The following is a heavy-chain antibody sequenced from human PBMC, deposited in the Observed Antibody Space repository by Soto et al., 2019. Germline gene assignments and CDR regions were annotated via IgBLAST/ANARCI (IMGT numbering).Heavy chain of an antibody. J-gene: IGHJ4*01. V-gene: IGHV3-15*07. CDR1: GFPFSNAW. D-gene: IGHD2-8*01. Sequence: EVQLVESGGTLVKPGGSLRLSCVASGFPFSNAWINWVRQVPGKGLEWVGRVKSKTDGGSSDYAAAVKGRFAVSRDDSRNIVYLQMNSLKIEDTGVYYCTTDSRTSPPEIHFDYWGHGTQVTVSS. CDR2: VKSKTDGGSS. CDR3: TTDSRTSPPEIHFDY.